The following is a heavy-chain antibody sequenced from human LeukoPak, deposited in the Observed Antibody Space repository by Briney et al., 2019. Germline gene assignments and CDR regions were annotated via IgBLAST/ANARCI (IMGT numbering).Heavy chain of an antibody. CDR3: ARDDGEPFDL. CDR1: GGSISSNNW. D-gene: IGHD4-17*01. J-gene: IGHJ2*01. Sequence: SGTLSLTCAVSGGSISSNNWWSWVRQSPGKGLEWIGELYHSGSTNYNPSLKSRVTISVDKSRNQFSLKLTSVTAADTAVYYCARDDGEPFDLWGRGTLVTVSS. V-gene: IGHV4-4*02. CDR2: LYHSGST.